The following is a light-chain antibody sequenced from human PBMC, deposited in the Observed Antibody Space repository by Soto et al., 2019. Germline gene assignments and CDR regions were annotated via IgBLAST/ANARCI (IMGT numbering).Light chain of an antibody. V-gene: IGKV3-11*01. Sequence: EIVLTQSPATLSLSPGERATLSCRASQSVSSYLAWYQQKPGQAPRLLIYDAYNRATGIPARFSGSGSGTDFTLSISSLEPEDFAVYYCQQRSNWPPITFGPGTRLEIK. CDR3: QQRSNWPPIT. CDR2: DAY. CDR1: QSVSSY. J-gene: IGKJ5*01.